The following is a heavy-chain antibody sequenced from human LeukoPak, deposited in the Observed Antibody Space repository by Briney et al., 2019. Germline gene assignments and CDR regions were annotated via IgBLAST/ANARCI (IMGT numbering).Heavy chain of an antibody. J-gene: IGHJ4*02. CDR3: ARDEVHYYDSSGYPVDY. CDR2: ISGSGGST. V-gene: IGHV3-23*01. CDR1: GFTFSSYA. Sequence: PGGSLRLSCAASGFTFSSYAMSWVRQAPGKGLEWVTAISGSGGSTYYADSVKGRFTISRDNPKNTLYLQMNSLRAEDTAVYYCARDEVHYYDSSGYPVDYWGQGTLVTVSS. D-gene: IGHD3-22*01.